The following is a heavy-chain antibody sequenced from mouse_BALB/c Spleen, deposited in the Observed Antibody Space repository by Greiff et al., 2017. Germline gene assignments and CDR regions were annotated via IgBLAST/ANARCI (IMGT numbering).Heavy chain of an antibody. CDR2: ISNGGGST. Sequence: DVQLVESGGGLVQPGGSLTLSCAASGFTFSSYTMSWVRQTPEKRLEWVAYISNGGGSTYYPDTVKGRFTISRDNAKNTLYLQMSSLKSEDTAMYYCAKLGQDYAMDYWGQGTSVTVSS. J-gene: IGHJ4*01. CDR3: AKLGQDYAMDY. D-gene: IGHD3-3*01. CDR1: GFTFSSYT. V-gene: IGHV5-12-2*01.